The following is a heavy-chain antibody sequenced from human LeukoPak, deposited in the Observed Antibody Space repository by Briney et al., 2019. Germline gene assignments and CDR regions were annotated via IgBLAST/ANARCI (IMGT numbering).Heavy chain of an antibody. CDR2: ISYDGSNK. D-gene: IGHD3-22*01. CDR3: AKGWGMIVVMYYFDY. J-gene: IGHJ4*02. Sequence: PGRSLRLSCAASGFTFSSYAMHWVRQAPGKGLEWVAVISYDGSNKYYADSVKGRFTISRDNSKNTLYLQMNSLRAEDTAVYYCAKGWGMIVVMYYFDYWGQGTLVTVSS. V-gene: IGHV3-30-3*01. CDR1: GFTFSSYA.